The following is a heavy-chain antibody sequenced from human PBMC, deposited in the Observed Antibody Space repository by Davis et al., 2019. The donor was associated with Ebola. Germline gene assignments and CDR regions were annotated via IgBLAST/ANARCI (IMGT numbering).Heavy chain of an antibody. V-gene: IGHV3-73*01. CDR1: GSTFSGSA. CDR2: IRSKANSYAT. Sequence: GESLKISCAASGSTFSGSAMHWVRQASGKGLEWVGRIRSKANSYATAYAASVKGRFTISRDDSKNTAYLQMNSLKTEDTAVYYCTGGGYNSDYWGQGTLVTVSS. J-gene: IGHJ4*02. CDR3: TGGGYNSDY. D-gene: IGHD1-26*01.